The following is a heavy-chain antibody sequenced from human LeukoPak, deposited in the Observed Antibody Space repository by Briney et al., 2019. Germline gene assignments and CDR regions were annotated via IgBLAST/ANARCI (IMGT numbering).Heavy chain of an antibody. CDR3: ARKARRDGYNYYLNPLYAFDI. Sequence: SETLSLTCTVPGGSISSSSYYWGWIRQPPGKGLEWIGSIYYSGSTYYNPSLKSRVTISVDTSKNQFSLKLSSVTAADTAVYYCARKARRDGYNYYLNPLYAFDIWGQGTMVTVSS. CDR2: IYYSGST. V-gene: IGHV4-39*07. D-gene: IGHD5-24*01. J-gene: IGHJ3*02. CDR1: GGSISSSSYY.